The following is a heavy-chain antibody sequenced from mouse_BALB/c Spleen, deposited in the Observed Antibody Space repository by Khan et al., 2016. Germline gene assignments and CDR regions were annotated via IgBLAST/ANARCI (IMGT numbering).Heavy chain of an antibody. V-gene: IGHV2-4-1*01. CDR1: GFSLTSYG. CDR3: AINFRTPGYYTMDY. CDR2: IWNGGNT. J-gene: IGHJ4*01. Sequence: QVQLKQSGPGLVQPSQSLSITCTVSGFSLTSYGVHWVRQSPGKGLEWLGVIWNGGNTDYNAAFISRLSISKDNSKSQVFFKMNSLQADDTAIYYCAINFRTPGYYTMDYWGQGTSVTVSS.